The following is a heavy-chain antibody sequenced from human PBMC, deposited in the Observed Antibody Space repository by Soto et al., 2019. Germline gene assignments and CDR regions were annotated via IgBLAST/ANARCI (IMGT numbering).Heavy chain of an antibody. J-gene: IGHJ6*01. D-gene: IGHD3-16*01. V-gene: IGHV4-30-4*08. CDR3: VRALIQFRPHYYYVTDF. CDR1: GGNIMNGDDC. Sequence: LRSTVAGGNIMNGDDCRSRKKKPPGKGLEWIGYIYYSGTTYYNPSLKSRVTISVDTSENQFSLKVNSVTAADTAVYYCVRALIQFRPHYYYVTDFLVQGSSV. CDR2: IYYSGTT.